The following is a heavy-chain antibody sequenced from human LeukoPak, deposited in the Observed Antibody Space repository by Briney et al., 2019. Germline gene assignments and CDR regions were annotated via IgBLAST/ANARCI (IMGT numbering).Heavy chain of an antibody. CDR2: IYYSGST. J-gene: IGHJ3*02. Sequence: PSETLSLTCTVSGGSISSYYWSWIRQPPGKALEWIGYIYYSGSTKYNPSLKSRVTILVDTSKNQFSLKLSSVTAADTAVYYCARSRPDYGGNSGGAFDIWGQGTMVTVSS. CDR1: GGSISSYY. D-gene: IGHD4-23*01. CDR3: ARSRPDYGGNSGGAFDI. V-gene: IGHV4-59*12.